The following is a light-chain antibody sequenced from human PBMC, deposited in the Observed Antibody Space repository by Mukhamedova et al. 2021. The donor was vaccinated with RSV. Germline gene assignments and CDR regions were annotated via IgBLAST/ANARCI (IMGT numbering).Light chain of an antibody. J-gene: IGKJ1*01. V-gene: IGKV1-27*01. CDR3: QKYNSAPLT. CDR2: AAS. Sequence: WYQRRVHGNAPKLLIYAASTLQSGVPSRFSGRGSGTDFTLTISSLQPEDVATYYCQKYNSAPLTFGQGTMVEIK.